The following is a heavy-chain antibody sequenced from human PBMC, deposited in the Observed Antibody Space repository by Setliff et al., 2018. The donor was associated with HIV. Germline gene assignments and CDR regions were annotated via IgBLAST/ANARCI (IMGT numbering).Heavy chain of an antibody. D-gene: IGHD2-15*01. Sequence: WIRQPPGKGLEWIGSFSYNGGRRYTPSLKSRVTISADMSKNQFSLNLNSVTAADTAVYYCVKHVDSDFSGDPDWFDPWGQGIPVTVSS. CDR3: VKHVDSDFSGDPDWFDP. CDR2: FSYNGGR. J-gene: IGHJ5*02. V-gene: IGHV4-39*01.